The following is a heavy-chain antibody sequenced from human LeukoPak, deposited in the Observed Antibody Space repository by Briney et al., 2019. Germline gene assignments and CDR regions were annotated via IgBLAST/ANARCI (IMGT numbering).Heavy chain of an antibody. CDR1: GGSSCTYY. Sequence: SETLSLTCTVSGGSSCTYYWSSGRHPPGKGLEWIGYIYYSGSTNYNPSLKSRVTISVDTSKNQFSLKLSSVTAADTAVYYCARDDHFDYWGQGTLVTVSS. CDR2: IYYSGST. J-gene: IGHJ4*02. V-gene: IGHV4-59*01. CDR3: ARDDHFDY.